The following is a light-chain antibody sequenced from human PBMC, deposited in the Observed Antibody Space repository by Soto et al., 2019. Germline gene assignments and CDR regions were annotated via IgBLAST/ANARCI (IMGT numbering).Light chain of an antibody. CDR2: GAF. Sequence: EIVLTQSPATLSLSPGERATLSCRASQSVSSYLAWHQQKPGQAPRLLIYGAFNRATGIPDRFSGSGSGTDFTLTISRLEPEDFAVYYCQQYGTLITFGQGTRLE. CDR1: QSVSSY. J-gene: IGKJ5*01. V-gene: IGKV3-20*01. CDR3: QQYGTLIT.